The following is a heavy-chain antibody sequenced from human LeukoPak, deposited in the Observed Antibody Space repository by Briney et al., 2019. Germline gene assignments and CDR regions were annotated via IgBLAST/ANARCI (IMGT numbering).Heavy chain of an antibody. V-gene: IGHV3-66*01. J-gene: IGHJ4*02. CDR1: GFTVSTNY. CDR2: IYGGGST. CDR3: AKIPALTYYDFWSGYFST. Sequence: GGSVRLSCAASGFTVSTNYMSWVRQAPGKGLEWVSVIYGGGSTYYADSVKGRFTISRDNSKNTLYLQMSSLRAEDTAVYYCAKIPALTYYDFWSGYFSTWGQGTLVTVSS. D-gene: IGHD3-3*01.